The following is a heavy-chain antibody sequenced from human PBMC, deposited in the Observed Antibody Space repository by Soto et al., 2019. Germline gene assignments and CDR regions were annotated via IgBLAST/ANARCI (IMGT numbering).Heavy chain of an antibody. D-gene: IGHD2-2*01. CDR2: IIPIFGTA. J-gene: IGHJ6*02. Sequence: SVKVSCKASGGTFSSYAISWVRQAPGQGLEWMGGIIPIFGTANYAQKFQGRVTITADESTSTAYMELSSLRSEDTAVYYCARDQGGSRAAMFGMDVWGQGTTVTVSS. V-gene: IGHV1-69*13. CDR1: GGTFSSYA. CDR3: ARDQGGSRAAMFGMDV.